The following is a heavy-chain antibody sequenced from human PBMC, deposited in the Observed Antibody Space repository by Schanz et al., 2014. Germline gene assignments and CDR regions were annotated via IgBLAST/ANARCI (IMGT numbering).Heavy chain of an antibody. CDR1: GFTVSSNH. Sequence: EVRLVESGGGLVQPGGSLRLSCAVSGFTVSSNHMSWVRQVPGKGLEWLSYIATSSSTRHYADSVKGRVTISRDNAKNSVSLQMRRLRVEDTAVYYCASGVHVSSLQKGLQFWGRGTLVIVSS. CDR2: IATSSSTR. J-gene: IGHJ1*01. D-gene: IGHD3-10*01. V-gene: IGHV3-48*01. CDR3: ASGVHVSSLQKGLQF.